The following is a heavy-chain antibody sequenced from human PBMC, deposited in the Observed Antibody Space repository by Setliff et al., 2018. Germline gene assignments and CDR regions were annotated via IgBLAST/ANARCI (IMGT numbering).Heavy chain of an antibody. D-gene: IGHD3-16*01. V-gene: IGHV4-59*01. J-gene: IGHJ6*02. CDR1: GGSISPYF. CDR3: ARDRTAYPYGLDV. CDR2: IYHNGNT. Sequence: PSETLSLTCTVSGGSISPYFWSWIRQPPGKGLEWIGYIYHNGNTNFNPSLKTRVNMSVDTSKNQIALNLKSVTAADTAVYYCARDRTAYPYGLDVWGQGTTVTVSS.